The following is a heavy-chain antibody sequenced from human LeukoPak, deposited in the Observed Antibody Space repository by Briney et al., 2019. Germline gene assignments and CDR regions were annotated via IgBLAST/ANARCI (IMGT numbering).Heavy chain of an antibody. Sequence: SETLSLTCTVSGGSISSSSYYWGWIRQPPGKGLEWIGSIYYSGSTYYNPSLKSRVTISVDTSKNQFSLKLSSVTAADTAVYYCARDLRGLVTSYYFDYWGQGTQVTVSS. V-gene: IGHV4-39*07. D-gene: IGHD4-17*01. CDR2: IYYSGST. J-gene: IGHJ4*02. CDR1: GGSISSSSYY. CDR3: ARDLRGLVTSYYFDY.